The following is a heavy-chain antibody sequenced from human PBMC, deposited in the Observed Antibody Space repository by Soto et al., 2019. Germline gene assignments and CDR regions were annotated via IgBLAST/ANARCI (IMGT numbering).Heavy chain of an antibody. Sequence: SETLSLTCAVSGGSISSVNWWSWVRQPPGKGLEWIGEIYHTGRTNYNPSLKSRVTISVDKSKNQFSLKLSSVTAADTAIYYCARDLRAENYYYGMDVWGQGTKVTVSS. J-gene: IGHJ6*02. CDR3: ARDLRAENYYYGMDV. D-gene: IGHD6-19*01. V-gene: IGHV4-4*02. CDR1: GGSISSVNW. CDR2: IYHTGRT.